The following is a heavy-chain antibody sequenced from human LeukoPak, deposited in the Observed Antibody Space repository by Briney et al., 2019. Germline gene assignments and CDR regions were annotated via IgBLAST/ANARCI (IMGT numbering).Heavy chain of an antibody. CDR1: GVSVSSYY. J-gene: IGHJ6*03. V-gene: IGHV4-4*08. CDR2: VYTSGIT. D-gene: IGHD6-6*01. Sequence: PSETLSLTCTVSGVSVSSYYWHWIRQSPGKGLEWIGFVYTSGITNYNPSLKSRLTISLDTSKNQFSLKLTSVTAADSAVYYCARHAQQLVRNYYFYSMGVWGTGTTVTVSS. CDR3: ARHAQQLVRNYYFYSMGV.